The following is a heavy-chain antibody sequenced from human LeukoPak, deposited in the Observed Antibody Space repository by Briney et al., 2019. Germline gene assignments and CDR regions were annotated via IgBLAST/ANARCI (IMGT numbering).Heavy chain of an antibody. CDR1: GYSISSGYY. CDR3: ARHGPYYDFWSGGNLDY. J-gene: IGHJ4*02. Sequence: SETLSLTCAVSGYSISSGYYWGWIRQPPGKGLEWIGSIYHSGSTYYNPSLKSRVTISVDTSKNQFSLKLSSVTAADTAVYYCARHGPYYDFWSGGNLDYWGQGTLVTVSS. CDR2: IYHSGST. V-gene: IGHV4-38-2*01. D-gene: IGHD3-3*01.